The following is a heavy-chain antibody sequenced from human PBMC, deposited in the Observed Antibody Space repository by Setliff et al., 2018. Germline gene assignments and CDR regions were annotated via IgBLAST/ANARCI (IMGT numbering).Heavy chain of an antibody. D-gene: IGHD5-18*01. CDR2: INQDGSGK. V-gene: IGHV3-7*01. CDR1: GVTVSAYD. CDR3: AKDGGMGMVKAYYYGLDV. J-gene: IGHJ6*02. Sequence: HPGGSLRLSCAASGVTVSAYDMSWVRQAPGKGLEWVANINQDGSGKYYVDSVKGRFTISRDNAKNSLSLQMNSLRTEDTAVYYCAKDGGMGMVKAYYYGLDVWGQGTSVTVSS.